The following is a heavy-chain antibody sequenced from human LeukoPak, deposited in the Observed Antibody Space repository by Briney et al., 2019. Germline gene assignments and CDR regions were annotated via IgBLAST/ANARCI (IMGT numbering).Heavy chain of an antibody. D-gene: IGHD3-22*01. CDR1: GLTFSSYG. Sequence: PGGSLRLSCAASGLTFSSYGMSWVRQAPGKGLEWVSSISRSGSSTYYADSVTGRFTISRDNSKNTLYLQMNSLRAEDTAVYYCAKGDYDSSLGYDWFDPWGQETLVTVSS. CDR3: AKGDYDSSLGYDWFDP. J-gene: IGHJ5*02. V-gene: IGHV3-23*01. CDR2: ISRSGSST.